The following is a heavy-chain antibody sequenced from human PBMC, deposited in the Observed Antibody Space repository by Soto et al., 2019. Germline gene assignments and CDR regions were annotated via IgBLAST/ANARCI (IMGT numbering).Heavy chain of an antibody. CDR3: STGIVLSVYANNPDEAFDS. V-gene: IGHV3-30-3*01. Sequence: QVQLEESGAGVVQPGSSLRLSCAASGFTFSDYAMHWVRQAPGKGLEWVAVISYDGGNKYYADSVKGRFTISRDTSKNTLYLKMNSRRAQDTAADFCSTGIVLSVYANNPDEAFDSWGQGTMVTVSS. D-gene: IGHD2-8*01. CDR2: ISYDGGNK. CDR1: GFTFSDYA. J-gene: IGHJ3*01.